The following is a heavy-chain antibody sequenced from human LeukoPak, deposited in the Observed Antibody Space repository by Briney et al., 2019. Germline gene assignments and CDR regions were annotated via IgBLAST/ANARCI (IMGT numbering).Heavy chain of an antibody. CDR2: ISAYNGNT. V-gene: IGHV1-18*01. D-gene: IGHD5-18*01. J-gene: IGHJ6*02. CDR3: ARGSPAMVYYGMDV. Sequence: AASVKVSCKASGYTFTSYGISWVRQAPGQGLEWMGWISAYNGNTNYAQKLQGRVTMTTDTSTSTAYMELRSLRSDDTAVYYCARGSPAMVYYGMDVWGQGTTVTVSS. CDR1: GYTFTSYG.